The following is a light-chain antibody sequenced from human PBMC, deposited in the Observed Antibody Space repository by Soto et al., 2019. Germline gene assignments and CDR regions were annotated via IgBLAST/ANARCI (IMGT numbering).Light chain of an antibody. J-gene: IGLJ2*01. CDR3: AAWDDSLNVLV. Sequence: QSVLTQPPSVSGTPGQRVTISCSGSSSNIGSKSVSWYQHLPQTAPKLLIYSNNQRPSVVPDRFSGSKSGTSASLAISGLQSDDETQYYCAAWDDSLNVLVFGGGTKLTVL. CDR1: SSNIGSKS. V-gene: IGLV1-44*01. CDR2: SNN.